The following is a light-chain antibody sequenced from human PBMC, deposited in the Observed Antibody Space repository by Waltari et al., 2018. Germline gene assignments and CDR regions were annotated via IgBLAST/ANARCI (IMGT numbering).Light chain of an antibody. CDR2: DAS. Sequence: EVVLTQSPATLSLSPGERATLSCRASQSISSYLGWYQQKVGQPPRLLIYDASNRASGVPARFSGSGSGTDFTLTISRLEPEDFAVYYCQQYGRSWNTFGQGTKLEIK. J-gene: IGKJ2*01. CDR1: QSISSY. V-gene: IGKV3-11*01. CDR3: QQYGRSWNT.